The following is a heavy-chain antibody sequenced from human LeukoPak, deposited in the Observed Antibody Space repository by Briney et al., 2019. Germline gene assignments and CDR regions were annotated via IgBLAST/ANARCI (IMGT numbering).Heavy chain of an antibody. D-gene: IGHD3-10*01. V-gene: IGHV3-48*04. CDR3: ASRATMVRGGY. Sequence: PGGSLRLSCAASGFTFSSYSMNWVRQAPGKGLEWVSYISSSSSTIYYADSVKGRFTISRDNAKNSLYLQMNSLRAEDTAVYYCASRATMVRGGYWGQGTLVTVSS. CDR2: ISSSSSTI. J-gene: IGHJ4*02. CDR1: GFTFSSYS.